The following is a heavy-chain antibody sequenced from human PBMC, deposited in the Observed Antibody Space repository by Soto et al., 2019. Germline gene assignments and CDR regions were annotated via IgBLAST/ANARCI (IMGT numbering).Heavy chain of an antibody. CDR1: GFTFSSYS. V-gene: IGHV3-48*02. CDR2: ISSSSSTI. CDR3: ERGRYYYDSSDY. Sequence: PGGSLRLSCAASGFTFSSYSMNWVRQAPGKGLEWVSYISSSSSTIYYADSVKGRFTISRDNAKNSLYLQMNSLRDEDTAVYYCERGRYYYDSSDYWGQGTLVTVS. J-gene: IGHJ4*02. D-gene: IGHD3-22*01.